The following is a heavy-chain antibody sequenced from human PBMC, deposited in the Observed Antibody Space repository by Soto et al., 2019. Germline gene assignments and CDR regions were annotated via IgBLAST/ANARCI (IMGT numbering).Heavy chain of an antibody. J-gene: IGHJ4*02. D-gene: IGHD5-18*01. CDR2: IYYSGST. CDR3: ARDNRYSYGYTLDH. Sequence: SETLSLTCTVSGGSIGSYYWSWIRQPPGKGLEWIGYIYYSGSTNYNPSLKSRVTISVDTSKNQFSLKLSSVTAADTAVYYCARDNRYSYGYTLDHWGQGTLVTVS. CDR1: GGSIGSYY. V-gene: IGHV4-59*01.